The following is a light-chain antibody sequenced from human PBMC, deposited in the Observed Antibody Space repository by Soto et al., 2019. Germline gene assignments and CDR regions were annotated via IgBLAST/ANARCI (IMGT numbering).Light chain of an antibody. CDR2: GAS. Sequence: EIVLTQSPGTLSLYPGERATLSCRASQSVSSSYLAWYQQKPGQAPRLLIYGASSRATGIPDRFGGSGSGTDFTLTISRLEPEDFAVYYCQQYGSSPPFTFGQGTKVDIK. CDR1: QSVSSSY. V-gene: IGKV3-20*01. CDR3: QQYGSSPPFT. J-gene: IGKJ1*01.